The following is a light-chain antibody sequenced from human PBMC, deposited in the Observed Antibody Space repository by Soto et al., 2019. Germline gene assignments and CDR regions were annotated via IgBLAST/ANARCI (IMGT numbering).Light chain of an antibody. J-gene: IGLJ1*01. V-gene: IGLV2-8*01. CDR3: KSYAGSNTYV. CDR2: EVV. CDR1: KNDIGVYDF. Sequence: QSVLTQPPSASGSPGQSVTISCTGTKNDIGVYDFVSWYQHHPGKAPRLIIYEVVQRPSGVPDRFSGSKSGNTASLTVSGLQAADDADYFCKSYAGSNTYVFGSGTRSPS.